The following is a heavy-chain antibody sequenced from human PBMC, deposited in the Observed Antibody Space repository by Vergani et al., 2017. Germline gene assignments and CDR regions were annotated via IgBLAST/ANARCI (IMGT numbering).Heavy chain of an antibody. D-gene: IGHD2-8*01. J-gene: IGHJ6*03. Sequence: QVQLVESGGGLVKPGGSLRLSCAASGFTFSDYYMSWIRQAPGKGLEWVSYISSSGSTIYYADSVKGRFTISRDNSKNSLYLQMNSLRTEDTALYYCAKGGCTNGVCFPTNYMDVWGKGTTVTVSS. CDR3: AKGGCTNGVCFPTNYMDV. CDR2: ISSSGSTI. CDR1: GFTFSDYY. V-gene: IGHV3-11*01.